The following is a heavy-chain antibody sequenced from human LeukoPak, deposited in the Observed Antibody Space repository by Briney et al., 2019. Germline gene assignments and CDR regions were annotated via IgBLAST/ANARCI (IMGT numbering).Heavy chain of an antibody. Sequence: PGGSLRLSCAASGLTFSNYGMHWVRQAPGKGLEWVAVTWYDGSNKNYADSVKGRFTVSRDNSKNTLYVQMNSLRPEDTAVYYCARGWEPFDYWGQGSLVTVSS. J-gene: IGHJ4*02. CDR3: ARGWEPFDY. CDR1: GLTFSNYG. CDR2: TWYDGSNK. V-gene: IGHV3-33*01. D-gene: IGHD1-14*01.